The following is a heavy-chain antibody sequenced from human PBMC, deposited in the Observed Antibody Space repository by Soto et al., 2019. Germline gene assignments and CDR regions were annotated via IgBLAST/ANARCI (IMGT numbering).Heavy chain of an antibody. V-gene: IGHV4-34*01. Sequence: SETLSLTCAVDMGSFSGYYTTWIRQPPGKGLEWIAEINDIGTTNYNPSLKSRVSVSVDTSKNQFSLKLKSMTAADTAMYYCARGRGIAAAGPAAYYYGLDVWGQGTTVTVSS. D-gene: IGHD6-13*01. CDR3: ARGRGIAAAGPAAYYYGLDV. CDR2: INDIGTT. J-gene: IGHJ6*02. CDR1: MGSFSGYY.